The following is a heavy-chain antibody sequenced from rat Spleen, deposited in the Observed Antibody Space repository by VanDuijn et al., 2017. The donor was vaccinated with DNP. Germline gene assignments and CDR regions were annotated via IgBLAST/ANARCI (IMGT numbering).Heavy chain of an antibody. CDR3: ARWPGYNPPYAMDA. V-gene: IGHV3-3*01. CDR2: INSAGTT. Sequence: EVQLQESGPGLVKPSQSLSLTCSVTGYSITSSYRWNWIRKLPGNKLEWMGSINSAGTTNYNPSLKSRISITRDTSKNQLFLQVSSVTTEDTATYYCARWPGYNPPYAMDAWGQGTSVTVSS. CDR1: GYSITSSYR. J-gene: IGHJ4*01. D-gene: IGHD1-4*01.